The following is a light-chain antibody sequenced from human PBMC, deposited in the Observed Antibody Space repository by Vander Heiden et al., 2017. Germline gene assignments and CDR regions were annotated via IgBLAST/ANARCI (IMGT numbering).Light chain of an antibody. CDR2: DVS. Sequence: QSALTQPRSVSGSPGQSVTISCTGTSSDVGGYDYVSWYQQHPGKAPKLMIYDVSKRPSGVPDRFSGSKSGNTASLTISGLQAVDEADYYCCSPSALYSLVFCCETQLTVL. J-gene: IGLJ3*02. CDR1: SSDVGGYDY. V-gene: IGLV2-11*01. CDR3: CSPSALYSLV.